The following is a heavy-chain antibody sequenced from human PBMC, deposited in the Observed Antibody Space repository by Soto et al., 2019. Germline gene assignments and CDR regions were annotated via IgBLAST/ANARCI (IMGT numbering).Heavy chain of an antibody. CDR1: GGTFGNSA. CDR2: MIPIFATP. V-gene: IGHV1-69*12. J-gene: IGHJ6*02. CDR3: AREKERQQLGGNYSYGIDG. Sequence: QVQLVQSGAEVKKPGSSVTVSCKVSGGTFGNSAISWVRQSPGQGLEWTGGMIPIFATPDDAQKFQGRVTITADESTGTAYMELTRLRSEDTAVYYCAREKERQQLGGNYSYGIDGWCQGNRASVSS. D-gene: IGHD6-25*01.